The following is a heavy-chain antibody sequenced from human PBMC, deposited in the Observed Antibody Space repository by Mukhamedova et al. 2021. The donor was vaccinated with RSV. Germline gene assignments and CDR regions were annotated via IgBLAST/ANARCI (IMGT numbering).Heavy chain of an antibody. D-gene: IGHD7-27*01. J-gene: IGHJ5*02. V-gene: IGHV4-38-2*02. Sequence: SSGYYWGWIRQPPGKGLEWIGSIYHSGSTYYNPSLKSRVTISVDTSKNQFSLKLSSVTAADTAVYYCARDKVSLGSWGQGTLVTVSS. CDR1: SSGYY. CDR3: ARDKVSLGS. CDR2: IYHSGST.